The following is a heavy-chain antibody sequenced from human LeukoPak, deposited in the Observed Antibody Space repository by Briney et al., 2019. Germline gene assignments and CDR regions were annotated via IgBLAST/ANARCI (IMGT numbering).Heavy chain of an antibody. Sequence: TGGSLRLSCAASGFTFSSYAMSWVRQAPGKGLKWVSTINDNGDGTYYADSVKGRFTISRDNSYNTVSLQMNSLRDGDTGVYYCASGAYGEPEGYDAFDIWGQGTMVTVSS. CDR1: GFTFSSYA. D-gene: IGHD4-17*01. J-gene: IGHJ3*02. CDR2: INDNGDGT. CDR3: ASGAYGEPEGYDAFDI. V-gene: IGHV3-23*01.